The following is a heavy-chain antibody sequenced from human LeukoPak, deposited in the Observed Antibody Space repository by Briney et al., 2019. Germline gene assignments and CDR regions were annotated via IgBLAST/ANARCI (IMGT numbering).Heavy chain of an antibody. CDR1: GFTFSSYS. CDR2: ISSSSSYI. V-gene: IGHV3-21*01. J-gene: IGHJ4*02. CDR3: AKDRGDTAMDY. Sequence: PGGSLRLSCAASGFTFSSYSMNWVRQAPGKGLEWVSSISSSSSYIYYADSVKGRFTISRDNSKNTLYLQMNSLRAEDTAVYYCAKDRGDTAMDYWGQGTLVTVSS. D-gene: IGHD5-18*01.